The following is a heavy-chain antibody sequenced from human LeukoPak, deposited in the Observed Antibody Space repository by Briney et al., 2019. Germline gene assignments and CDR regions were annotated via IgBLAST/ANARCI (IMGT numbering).Heavy chain of an antibody. CDR3: AKSVSEEDAFDI. J-gene: IGHJ3*02. D-gene: IGHD4-17*01. CDR2: ISYDGSNK. Sequence: GGSLRLSCAASGFTFSSYGMHWVRQAPGKGLEWVAVISYDGSNKYYADSVKGRFTISRDNSKNTLYLQMNSLRAEDTVVYYGAKSVSEEDAFDIWGQGTMVTVSS. V-gene: IGHV3-30*18. CDR1: GFTFSSYG.